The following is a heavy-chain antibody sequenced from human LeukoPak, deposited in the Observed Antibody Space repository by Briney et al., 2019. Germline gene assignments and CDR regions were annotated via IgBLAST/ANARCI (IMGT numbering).Heavy chain of an antibody. CDR3: ARAPGIAPAGNAQYGMDV. V-gene: IGHV4-34*01. J-gene: IGHJ6*02. D-gene: IGHD6-13*01. CDR2: INYSGST. CDR1: GVSFSGYY. Sequence: SETLSLTYTVYGVSFSGYYWSWIRQRPGKGLDWIGEINYSGSTNYNPSLNGRVTISVDTSKNQLTLKLSSVTAADTAVYYCARAPGIAPAGNAQYGMDVWGQGTTVTVSS.